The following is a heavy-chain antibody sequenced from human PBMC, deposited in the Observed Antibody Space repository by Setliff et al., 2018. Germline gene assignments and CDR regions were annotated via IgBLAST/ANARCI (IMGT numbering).Heavy chain of an antibody. CDR3: AREQWLDPPGYYYMDV. J-gene: IGHJ6*03. D-gene: IGHD6-19*01. V-gene: IGHV4-38-2*02. Sequence: PSETLSLTCTVSGYSISSGYIWGWIRQPPGKGLEWVGNIGHTGSINYNPSLKSRLTISRDTSKNQVPLKLNSVTAAYMAVYYCAREQWLDPPGYYYMDVWAKGTTVTVSS. CDR1: GYSISSGYI. CDR2: IGHTGSI.